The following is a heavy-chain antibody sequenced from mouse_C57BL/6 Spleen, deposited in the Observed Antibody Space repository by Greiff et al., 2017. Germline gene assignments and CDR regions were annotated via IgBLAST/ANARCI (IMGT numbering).Heavy chain of an antibody. J-gene: IGHJ3*01. CDR3: ACSFYDGYYGGFAY. CDR1: GYSITSDY. Sequence: EVKLQESGPGLAKPSQTLSLTCSVTGYSITSDYWNWIRKFPGKKLEYMGYISYSGSTYYNPSLKSRISITRDTTKDQYYLQLNSVTTEDTATYYGACSFYDGYYGGFAYWGQGTLVTVAA. V-gene: IGHV3-8*01. CDR2: ISYSGST. D-gene: IGHD2-3*01.